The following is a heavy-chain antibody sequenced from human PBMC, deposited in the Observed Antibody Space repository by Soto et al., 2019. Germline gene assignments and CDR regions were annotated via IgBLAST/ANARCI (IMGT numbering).Heavy chain of an antibody. CDR3: AKEAGLVRFFDWLSNGLDV. D-gene: IGHD3-9*01. CDR2: ISWNSGNK. J-gene: IGHJ6*02. V-gene: IGHV3-9*01. CDR1: GFTFDDYA. Sequence: EVQLVESGGDLVQPGRSLRLSCAASGFTFDDYAMHWVRQAPGKGLEWGSGISWNSGNKGYADSVKGRFTISRDNAKNFLYLEMNSLRAEDTALYYCAKEAGLVRFFDWLSNGLDVWGQGTAVTVS.